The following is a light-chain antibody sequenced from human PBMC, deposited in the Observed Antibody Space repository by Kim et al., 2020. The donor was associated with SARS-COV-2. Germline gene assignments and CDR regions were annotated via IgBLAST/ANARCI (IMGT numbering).Light chain of an antibody. CDR2: EGN. V-gene: IGLV2-23*01. J-gene: IGLJ1*01. CDR1: SIGGYNR. Sequence: SELTQPASVSGSPGQSITISCTGSSIGGYNRVSWYQQHPGKVPKLIIYEGNKGPSGVSNRFSGSNSGNTASLTISGLQAEDEADYYCCSYAGSPYVFGTGTKVTVL. CDR3: CSYAGSPYV.